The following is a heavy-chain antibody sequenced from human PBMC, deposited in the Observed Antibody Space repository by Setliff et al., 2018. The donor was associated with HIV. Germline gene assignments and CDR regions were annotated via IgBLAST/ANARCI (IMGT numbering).Heavy chain of an antibody. CDR2: MNPNSGNT. Sequence: GASVKVSCKASGYTFTSYDINWVRQATGQGLEWMGWMNPNSGNTGYAQKFQGRVTMTRDTSTSTVYMELSSLRSDDTAVYYCARDNIIWSKDYWGQGTLVTVSS. V-gene: IGHV1-8*02. CDR3: ARDNIIWSKDY. CDR1: GYTFTSYD. J-gene: IGHJ4*02. D-gene: IGHD1-20*01.